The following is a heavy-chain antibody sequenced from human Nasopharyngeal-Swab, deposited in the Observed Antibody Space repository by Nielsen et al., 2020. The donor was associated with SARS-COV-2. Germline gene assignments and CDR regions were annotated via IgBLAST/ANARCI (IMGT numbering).Heavy chain of an antibody. CDR1: GFTFSSYW. J-gene: IGHJ4*02. Sequence: GESLKISCAASGFTFSSYWMSWVRQAPGKGLEWVAYIKEDGSEKYFVDSVKGRFTISRDNAKNSLYLQMNSLRAEDTAVYYYARDYTRFDYWGQGTLVTVSS. V-gene: IGHV3-7*05. CDR3: ARDYTRFDY. D-gene: IGHD3-16*01. CDR2: IKEDGSEK.